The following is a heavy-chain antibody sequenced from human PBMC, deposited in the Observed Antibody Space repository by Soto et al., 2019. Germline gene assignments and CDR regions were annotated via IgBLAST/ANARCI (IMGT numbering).Heavy chain of an antibody. CDR2: MNPDNGDT. CDR3: ARDGGYCNYVSCYYVLFDP. J-gene: IGHJ5*02. V-gene: IGHV1-2*04. D-gene: IGHD2-15*01. CDR1: GYTFTGYY. Sequence: GASVKVSCKASGYTFTGYYIHWVRQAPGQGLEWMSWMNPDNGDTKLAQKFQGWVSMTRDTSINTAYMELSKLTSDDTAVYYCARDGGYCNYVSCYYVLFDPWGQGTQVTVSS.